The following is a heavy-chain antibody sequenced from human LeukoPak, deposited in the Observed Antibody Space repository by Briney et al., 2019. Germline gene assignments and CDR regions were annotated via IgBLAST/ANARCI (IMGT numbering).Heavy chain of an antibody. CDR3: ARAHSSGWYSYFDF. CDR1: GGSISSYY. V-gene: IGHV4-59*01. Sequence: SETLSLTCTVSGGSISSYYWTWVRQPPGKGLEWIGYIYYSGSTNYNPSLKSRVTISVDTSKNHFSLKLSSVTAADTAVYYCARAHSSGWYSYFDFWGQGTLVTVSS. CDR2: IYYSGST. D-gene: IGHD6-13*01. J-gene: IGHJ4*02.